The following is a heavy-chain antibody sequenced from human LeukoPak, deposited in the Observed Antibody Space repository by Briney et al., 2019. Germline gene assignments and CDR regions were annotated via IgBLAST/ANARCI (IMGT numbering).Heavy chain of an antibody. CDR3: ARHVYSGTYFYYYGMDV. Sequence: PSETLSLTCTVSGGSISSSNYYWGWIRQSPGKGLVYVGSINYSGSTYYNPSLKSRVTISVDTSENQFSLKLNSVTAADTAVYYCARHVYSGTYFYYYGMDVWGQGTTVIVSS. D-gene: IGHD1-26*01. CDR2: INYSGST. V-gene: IGHV4-39*01. CDR1: GGSISSSNYY. J-gene: IGHJ6*02.